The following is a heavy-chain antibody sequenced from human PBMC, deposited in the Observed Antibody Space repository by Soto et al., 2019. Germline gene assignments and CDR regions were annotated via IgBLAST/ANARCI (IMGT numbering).Heavy chain of an antibody. CDR2: ISGSGDNT. J-gene: IGHJ1*01. CDR3: AKDWGYCTNDGCYEYFQD. V-gene: IGHV3-23*01. Sequence: EVQLLESGGGLVQPGGSLRLSCAASGFIFSTYAMSWVRQAPGKGLEWVSVISGSGDNTYYTDSVKGRFTISRDNSKKMLYLQMNSLRAEDTAVYYCAKDWGYCTNDGCYEYFQDWRHGTLVTVPP. CDR1: GFIFSTYA. D-gene: IGHD2-8*01.